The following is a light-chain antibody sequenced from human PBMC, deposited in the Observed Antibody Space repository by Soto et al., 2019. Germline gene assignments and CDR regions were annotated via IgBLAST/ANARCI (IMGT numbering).Light chain of an antibody. CDR1: QSVSSY. J-gene: IGKJ1*01. CDR3: QQYNNWPPRT. CDR2: GAS. V-gene: IGKV3-15*01. Sequence: EMVMTQSPATLSVSPGERATLSCRASQSVSSYLAWYQQKPGQAPRLLIHGASTRATGIPARFSGSGSGTEFTLTISNLQSEDFAIYYCQQYNNWPPRTFGQGTKVEIK.